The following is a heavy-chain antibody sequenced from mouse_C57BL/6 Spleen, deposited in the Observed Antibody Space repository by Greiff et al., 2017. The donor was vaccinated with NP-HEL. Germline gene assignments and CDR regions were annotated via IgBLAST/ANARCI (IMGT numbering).Heavy chain of an antibody. CDR2: IDPENGDT. D-gene: IGHD1-1*01. CDR1: GFNITDDY. CDR3: TSPYYGSSAWFAY. Sequence: VQLQQSGAELVRPGASVKLSCTASGFNITDDYMHWVKQRPEQGLEWIGWIDPENGDTEYASKFQGKATITADTSSNTAYLQLSSLTSEDTAVYDCTSPYYGSSAWFAYWGQGTLVTVSA. J-gene: IGHJ3*01. V-gene: IGHV14-4*01.